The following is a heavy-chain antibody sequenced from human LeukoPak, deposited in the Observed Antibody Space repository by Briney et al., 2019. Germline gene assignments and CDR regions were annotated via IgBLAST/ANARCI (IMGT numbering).Heavy chain of an antibody. D-gene: IGHD1-1*01. Sequence: GGSLRLSCAAPGFTFIIYAMSSVCQAPGKGLEWVSVISGPGYTTYYADSVKGRLTISRDNSNNILYLQLSSLRVGDTPVYYCAKELSDNYNLFDYWGQGTLVTVSS. CDR3: AKELSDNYNLFDY. CDR1: GFTFIIYA. J-gene: IGHJ4*02. CDR2: ISGPGYTT. V-gene: IGHV3-23*01.